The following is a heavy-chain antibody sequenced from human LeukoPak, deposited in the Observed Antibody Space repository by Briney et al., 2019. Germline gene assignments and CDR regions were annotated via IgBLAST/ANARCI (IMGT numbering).Heavy chain of an antibody. J-gene: IGHJ6*03. Sequence: PSETLSLTCTVCGGSISSGSYCWGWIRQPAGKGPEWIGHIHSSGSTNYDSSLKSRVTISIDTSKNQFSLKLSSVTAADTAVYYCARDPGTMLRGSRRGYDGNYYYMDVWGKGTTVTISS. D-gene: IGHD3-10*01. V-gene: IGHV4-61*09. CDR2: IHSSGST. CDR3: ARDPGTMLRGSRRGYDGNYYYMDV. CDR1: GGSISSGSYC.